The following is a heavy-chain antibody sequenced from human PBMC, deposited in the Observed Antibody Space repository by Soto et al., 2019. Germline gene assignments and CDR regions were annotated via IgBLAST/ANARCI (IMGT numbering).Heavy chain of an antibody. J-gene: IGHJ5*02. Sequence: QVQLVQSGAEVKKPGTSVKVSCKASGGTFSSYGISWVRQAPGQGLEWMGGIIPFFGSPNYAQRFQGRVTISADELTSTAYMELTSLRSEDTAVYYCARENRFLESNSGWYNWFDPWGQGTLVTVSS. CDR2: IIPFFGSP. CDR3: ARENRFLESNSGWYNWFDP. V-gene: IGHV1-69*01. D-gene: IGHD6-19*01. CDR1: GGTFSSYG.